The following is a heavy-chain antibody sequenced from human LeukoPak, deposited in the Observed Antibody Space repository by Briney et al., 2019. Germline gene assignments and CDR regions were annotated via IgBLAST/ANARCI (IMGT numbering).Heavy chain of an antibody. CDR3: ARYYDSSGPFDY. Sequence: PSQTLSLTCTVSGGSISSGGYYWSWIRQPPGKGLEWIGYIYHSGSTYYNPSLKSRVTISVDRSKNQFSLKLSSVTAADTAVYYCARYYDSSGPFDYWGQGTLVTVSS. D-gene: IGHD3-22*01. CDR1: GGSISSGGYY. J-gene: IGHJ4*02. CDR2: IYHSGST. V-gene: IGHV4-30-2*01.